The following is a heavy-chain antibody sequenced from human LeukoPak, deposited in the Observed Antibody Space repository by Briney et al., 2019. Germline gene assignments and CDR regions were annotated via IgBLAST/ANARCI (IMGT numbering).Heavy chain of an antibody. CDR2: INHSGST. V-gene: IGHV4-39*07. CDR1: GGSISSSSYY. Sequence: SETLSLTCTVSGGSISSSSYYWGWIRQPPGKGLEWIGEINHSGSTNYNPSLKSRVTISVDTSKNQFSLKLSSVTAADTAVYYCARGKAYYYYYGMDVWGQGTTVTVSS. J-gene: IGHJ6*02. CDR3: ARGKAYYYYYGMDV.